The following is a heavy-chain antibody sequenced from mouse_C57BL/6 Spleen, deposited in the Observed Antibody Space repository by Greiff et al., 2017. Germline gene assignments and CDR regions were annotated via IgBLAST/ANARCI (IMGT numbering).Heavy chain of an antibody. D-gene: IGHD1-1*01. CDR1: GYTFTSYG. CDR2: IYPRSGNT. Sequence: QVHVKQSGAELARPGASVKLSCKASGYTFTSYGISWVKQRTGQGLEWIGEIYPRSGNTYYNEKFKGKATLTADKSSSTAYMELRSLTSEDSAVYFCAPNYYGSSYDYFDYWGQGTTLTVSS. V-gene: IGHV1-81*01. CDR3: APNYYGSSYDYFDY. J-gene: IGHJ2*01.